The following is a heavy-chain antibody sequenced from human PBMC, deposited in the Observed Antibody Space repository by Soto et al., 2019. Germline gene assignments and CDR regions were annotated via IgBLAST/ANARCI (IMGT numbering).Heavy chain of an antibody. J-gene: IGHJ4*02. Sequence: LSLTCSVSDGSISTYFCNWIRQPAGKGLEWIGRIDNSGNTNYNPSLKSRVTMSADTSRNQFSLKLNSVTAADTAVYYCARGGQDFWSGPFDYWGQGALVTVSS. CDR3: ARGGQDFWSGPFDY. CDR2: IDNSGNT. CDR1: DGSISTYF. V-gene: IGHV4-4*07. D-gene: IGHD3-3*01.